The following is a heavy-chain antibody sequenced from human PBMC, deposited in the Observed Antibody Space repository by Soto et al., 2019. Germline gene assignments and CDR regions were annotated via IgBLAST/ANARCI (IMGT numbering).Heavy chain of an antibody. V-gene: IGHV3-49*03. J-gene: IGHJ3*02. Sequence: GGSLRLSCTASGFTFGDYAMSWFRQAPGKGLEWVGFIRSKAYGGTTEYAASVKGRFTISRDDSKSIAYLQMNSLKTEDTAVYYCTRPVVPAANAFDIWGQGTMVTVSS. CDR2: IRSKAYGGTT. CDR3: TRPVVPAANAFDI. D-gene: IGHD2-2*01. CDR1: GFTFGDYA.